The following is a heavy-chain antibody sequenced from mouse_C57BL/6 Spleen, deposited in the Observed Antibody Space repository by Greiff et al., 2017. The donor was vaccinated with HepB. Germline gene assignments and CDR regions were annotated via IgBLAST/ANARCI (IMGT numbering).Heavy chain of an antibody. CDR2: IDPSDSET. Sequence: QVQLQQPGAELVRPGSSVKLSCKASGYTFTSYWMHWVQQRPIQGLEWIGNIDPSDSETHYNQKFKDKATVTVDKSSSTAYMQLSSLTSEDSAVYYCAREEDGNDEYFDYWGQGTTLTVSS. J-gene: IGHJ2*01. CDR3: AREEDGNDEYFDY. V-gene: IGHV1-52*01. CDR1: GYTFTSYW. D-gene: IGHD2-2*01.